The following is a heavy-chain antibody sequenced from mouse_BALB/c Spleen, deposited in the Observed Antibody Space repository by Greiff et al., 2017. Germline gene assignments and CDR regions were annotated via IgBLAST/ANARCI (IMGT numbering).Heavy chain of an antibody. D-gene: IGHD4-1*01. CDR1: GYTFTSYY. Sequence: QVQLQQSGAELVKPGASVKLSCKASGYTFTSYYMYWVKQRPGQGLEWIGEINPSNGGTNFNEKFKSKATLTVDKSSSTAYMQLSSLTSEDSAVYYCTRRANWDQEYYFDYWGQGTTLTVSS. CDR2: INPSNGGT. J-gene: IGHJ2*01. V-gene: IGHV1S81*02. CDR3: TRRANWDQEYYFDY.